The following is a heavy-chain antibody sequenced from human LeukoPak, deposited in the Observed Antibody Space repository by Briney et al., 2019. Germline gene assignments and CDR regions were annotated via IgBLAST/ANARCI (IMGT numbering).Heavy chain of an antibody. CDR2: IYTSGST. CDR3: ARDSYYYGSGSLFDY. Sequence: PSETLSLTCTVSGGSISSSSYYWGWIRQPPGKGLEWIGRIYTSGSTNYNPSLKSRVTMSVDTSKNQFSLKLSSVTAADTAVYYCARDSYYYGSGSLFDYWGQGTLVTVSS. D-gene: IGHD3-10*01. J-gene: IGHJ4*02. V-gene: IGHV4-39*07. CDR1: GGSISSSSYY.